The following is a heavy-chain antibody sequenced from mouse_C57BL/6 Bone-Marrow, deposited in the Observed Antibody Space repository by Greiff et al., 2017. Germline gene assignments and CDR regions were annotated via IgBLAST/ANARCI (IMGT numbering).Heavy chain of an antibody. CDR1: GFTFSDYY. CDR3: AREGLGREYCDY. D-gene: IGHD4-1*01. CDR2: INYDGSST. V-gene: IGHV5-16*01. Sequence: EVMLVESEGGLVQPGSSMKLSCTASGFTFSDYYMAWVRQVPEKGLEWVANINYDGSSTYYLDSLKSRFIISRDNAKNILYLQMSSLKSEDTATYYCAREGLGREYCDYWGQGTTLTVSS. J-gene: IGHJ2*01.